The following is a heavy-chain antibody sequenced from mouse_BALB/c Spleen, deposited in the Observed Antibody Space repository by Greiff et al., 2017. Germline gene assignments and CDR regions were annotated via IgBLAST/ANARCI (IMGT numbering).Heavy chain of an antibody. CDR3: ARLDYGSSYDFDY. J-gene: IGHJ2*01. CDR1: GYNFTSYW. Sequence: QVQLQQPGAELVKPGTSVKLSCKASGYNFTSYWINWVKLRPGQGLEWIGDIYPGSGSTNYNEKFKSKATLTVDTSSSTAYMQLSSLASEDSALYYCARLDYGSSYDFDYWGQGTTLTVSS. V-gene: IGHV1-55*01. CDR2: IYPGSGST. D-gene: IGHD1-1*01.